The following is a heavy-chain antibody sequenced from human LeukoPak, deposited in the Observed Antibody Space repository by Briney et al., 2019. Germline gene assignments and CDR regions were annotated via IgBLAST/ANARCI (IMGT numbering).Heavy chain of an antibody. V-gene: IGHV3-33*01. Sequence: GGSLRLSCAASGFTFSSYGMHWVRQAPGKGLEWVAVIWYDGSNKYYADSVKGRFTISRNNSKNTLYLQMNSLRAEDTAVYYCATLGSHSYYYGSGKGLSWGQGTLVTVSS. CDR2: IWYDGSNK. J-gene: IGHJ5*02. CDR3: ATLGSHSYYYGSGKGLS. D-gene: IGHD3-10*01. CDR1: GFTFSSYG.